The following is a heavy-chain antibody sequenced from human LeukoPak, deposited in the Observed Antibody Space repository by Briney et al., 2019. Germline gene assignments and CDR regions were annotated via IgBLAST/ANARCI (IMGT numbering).Heavy chain of an antibody. J-gene: IGHJ4*02. V-gene: IGHV3-30*18. Sequence: GRSLRLSCAASGFTFSSYGMHWVRQAPGKGLEWVAVISYDGSNKYYADSVKGRFTISRDNSKNTLYLQMNSLRAEDTAVYYCAKELLLWFGEYPFDYWGQGTLVTVSS. CDR2: ISYDGSNK. CDR1: GFTFSSYG. CDR3: AKELLLWFGEYPFDY. D-gene: IGHD3-10*01.